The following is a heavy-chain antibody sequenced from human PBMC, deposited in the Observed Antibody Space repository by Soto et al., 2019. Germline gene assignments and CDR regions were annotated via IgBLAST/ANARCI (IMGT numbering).Heavy chain of an antibody. Sequence: QVQLVQSGAEVKKPGASVKVSCKASGYTFTSYGISWGRQAPGQGREWMGWISAYNGNTNYAQKLQGRVTMTTDTTPSTASMELRSRRSDGTAVYYCARRSGPSRVPAVASTCYYYYYMDVWGKGTTVTVSS. J-gene: IGHJ6*03. CDR1: GYTFTSYG. D-gene: IGHD2-2*01. CDR2: ISAYNGNT. V-gene: IGHV1-18*01. CDR3: ARRSGPSRVPAVASTCYYYYYMDV.